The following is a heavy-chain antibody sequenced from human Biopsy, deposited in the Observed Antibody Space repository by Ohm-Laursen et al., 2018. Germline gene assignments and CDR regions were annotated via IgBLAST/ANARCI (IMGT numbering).Heavy chain of an antibody. CDR2: INPTGGTT. D-gene: IGHD3/OR15-3a*01. Sequence: ASVKVSCKASGYSFTKYYINWVRQAPGHGIEWMGIINPTGGTTSYAEEFQGRVTLTRDTSTGTVYLELNSLIYEDTALYYCARDEAGSSVFGPYYYGMDVWGQGTTVTVSS. J-gene: IGHJ6*02. CDR1: GYSFTKYY. CDR3: ARDEAGSSVFGPYYYGMDV. V-gene: IGHV1-46*01.